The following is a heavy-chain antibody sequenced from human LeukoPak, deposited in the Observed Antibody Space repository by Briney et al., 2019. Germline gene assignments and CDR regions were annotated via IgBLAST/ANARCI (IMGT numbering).Heavy chain of an antibody. Sequence: GGSLRLSCAASGFTFSSFGMHWVRQAPGKGLEWVAVISYDGSNKYYADSVKGRFTISRDNSKNTLYLQMNSLRAEDTAVYYCAKDIFGSGSPFQIMYSSGWRLGDYWGQGTLVTVSS. D-gene: IGHD6-19*01. J-gene: IGHJ4*02. CDR1: GFTFSSFG. CDR2: ISYDGSNK. V-gene: IGHV3-30*18. CDR3: AKDIFGSGSPFQIMYSSGWRLGDY.